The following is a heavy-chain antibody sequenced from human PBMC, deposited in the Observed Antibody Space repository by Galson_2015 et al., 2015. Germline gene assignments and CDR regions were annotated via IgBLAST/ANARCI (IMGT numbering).Heavy chain of an antibody. CDR2: IYHSGST. CDR3: AREPIITIFGVVIIGAFDI. Sequence: SETLSLTCAVSGGSISISNWWSWVRQPPGKGLEWIGEIYHSGSTNYNPSLKSRVTISVDKSKNQFSLKLSSVTAADTAVYYCAREPIITIFGVVIIGAFDIWGQGTMVTVSS. V-gene: IGHV4-4*02. J-gene: IGHJ3*02. D-gene: IGHD3-3*01. CDR1: GGSISISNW.